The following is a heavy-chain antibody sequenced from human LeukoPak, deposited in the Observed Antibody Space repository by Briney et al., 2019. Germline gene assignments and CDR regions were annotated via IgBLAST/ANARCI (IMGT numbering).Heavy chain of an antibody. CDR1: GGTFSGYY. D-gene: IGHD6-19*01. Sequence: SETLTLTCAASGGTFSGYYWSWIRQPPGKGLEWIGEINHSGSTNYNPSLKSRVTISVDTSKNQFSLKLSSVTAADTAVYYCASRNYGIAVAGTVAIWGQGTMVTVSS. CDR2: INHSGST. CDR3: ASRNYGIAVAGTVAI. V-gene: IGHV4-34*01. J-gene: IGHJ3*02.